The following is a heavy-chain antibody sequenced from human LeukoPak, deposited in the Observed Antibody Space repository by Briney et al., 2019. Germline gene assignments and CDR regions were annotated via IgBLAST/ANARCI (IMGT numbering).Heavy chain of an antibody. V-gene: IGHV3-48*03. D-gene: IGHD2-15*01. CDR3: ARGIVVVVAATPYNWFDP. CDR2: ISSSGSTI. CDR1: GFTFSSYE. J-gene: IGHJ5*02. Sequence: GGSLRLSCAASGFTFSSYEMNWVRQAPGKGLEWVSYISSSGSTIYYADSVKGRFTISRDNAMNSLYLQMNSLRAEDTAVYYCARGIVVVVAATPYNWFDPWGQGTLVTVSS.